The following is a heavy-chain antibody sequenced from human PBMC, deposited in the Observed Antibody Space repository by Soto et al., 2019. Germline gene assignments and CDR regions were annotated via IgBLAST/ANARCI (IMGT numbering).Heavy chain of an antibody. Sequence: QVHLVESGGGVVQPGRSLRLSCVDSGLTFRNYAMHWVRQAPGKGLEWMAVITYDGSKKYYADSVKGRFTISRDNYKNTVYVLLNRLRAEDTAVYYCARDRREYYEGSGPAHWGQGTLVTVSS. V-gene: IGHV3-30-3*01. CDR1: GLTFRNYA. CDR3: ARDRREYYEGSGPAH. D-gene: IGHD3-22*01. J-gene: IGHJ4*02. CDR2: ITYDGSKK.